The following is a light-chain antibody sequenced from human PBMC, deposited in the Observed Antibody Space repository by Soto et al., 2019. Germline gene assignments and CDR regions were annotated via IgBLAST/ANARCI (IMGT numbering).Light chain of an antibody. J-gene: IGKJ2*03. Sequence: EIVLTQSPATLSLSPGERATLSCRASQSVSSYLAWYQQKPGPAPRLLIYDASNRATGIPARFSGSGSGTDFTLTISSLEPEDFAVYYCQQLTGFGQGTKLEIK. V-gene: IGKV3-11*01. CDR3: QQLTG. CDR2: DAS. CDR1: QSVSSY.